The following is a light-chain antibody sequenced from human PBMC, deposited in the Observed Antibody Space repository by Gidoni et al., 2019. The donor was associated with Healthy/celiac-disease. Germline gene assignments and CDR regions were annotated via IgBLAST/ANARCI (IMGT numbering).Light chain of an antibody. V-gene: IGKV1-39*01. Sequence: QMTQSPSSLSASVGDRVTITCRASQSISSYLNWYQQKPGKAPKLLIYAASSLQSGVPSRFCGXGXGTDFTLTIXSLQPEDFATYYCQQSYSTWTFGQGTKVEIK. J-gene: IGKJ1*01. CDR2: AAS. CDR1: QSISSY. CDR3: QQSYSTWT.